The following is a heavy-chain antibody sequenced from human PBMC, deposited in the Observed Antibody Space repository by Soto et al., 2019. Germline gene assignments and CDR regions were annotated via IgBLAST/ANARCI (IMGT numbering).Heavy chain of an antibody. J-gene: IGHJ5*02. CDR2: ISAYNGNT. D-gene: IGHD6-19*01. Sequence: GASVKVSCKASGYTFTSYGISWVRQAPGQGLEWMGWISAYNGNTNYAQKLQGRVTMTTDTSTSTAYMELRSLRSDDTAVYYCARDSFRSGWYTGFWFDPWGQGTLVIVSS. V-gene: IGHV1-18*04. CDR3: ARDSFRSGWYTGFWFDP. CDR1: GYTFTSYG.